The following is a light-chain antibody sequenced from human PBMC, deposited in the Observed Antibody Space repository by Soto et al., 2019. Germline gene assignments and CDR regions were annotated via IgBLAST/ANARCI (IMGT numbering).Light chain of an antibody. CDR1: QSVSTY. CDR2: GAS. Sequence: EIVLTQSPATLSLSPGERATLSCRASQSVSTYVAWYQQKPGQAPRLLIYGASNRATGIPARFSDSGSGTDFTLTISSLEPEDFAVYYCQQRSNWPPMYTFGQGTKLEIK. CDR3: QQRSNWPPMYT. V-gene: IGKV3-11*01. J-gene: IGKJ2*01.